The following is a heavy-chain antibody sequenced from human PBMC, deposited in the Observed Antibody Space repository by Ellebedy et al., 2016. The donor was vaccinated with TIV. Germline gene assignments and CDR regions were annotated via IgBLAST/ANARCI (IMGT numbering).Heavy chain of an antibody. Sequence: GESLKISCAASGFTFTDYYMTWVRQAPGKGLEWVSYIDPTSSYTNYADSLKGRLTISRDKAKNTLFLQMDSLRVEDTAVYYCARVWGYINAPFDQWGQGTLVSVSS. CDR2: IDPTSSYT. CDR3: ARVWGYINAPFDQ. V-gene: IGHV3-11*05. J-gene: IGHJ4*02. CDR1: GFTFTDYY. D-gene: IGHD4-11*01.